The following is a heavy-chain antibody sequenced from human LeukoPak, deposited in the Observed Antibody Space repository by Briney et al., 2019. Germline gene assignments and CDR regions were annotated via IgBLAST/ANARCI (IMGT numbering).Heavy chain of an antibody. Sequence: GGSLRLSCAASGFTFHDYAMHWVRQAPGKGLEWVSLISGDGDSTYYADSVKGRFAISRDNSKNSLYLQMSSLSTEDSALYYCAKGPRSLYRTNWPGFDYWGQGTLVTVSS. V-gene: IGHV3-43*02. CDR1: GFTFHDYA. J-gene: IGHJ4*02. CDR2: ISGDGDST. CDR3: AKGPRSLYRTNWPGFDY. D-gene: IGHD1-1*01.